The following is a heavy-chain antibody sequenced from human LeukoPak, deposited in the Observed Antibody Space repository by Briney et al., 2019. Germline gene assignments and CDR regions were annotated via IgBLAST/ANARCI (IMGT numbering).Heavy chain of an antibody. CDR1: GYIFTSYY. V-gene: IGHV1-46*01. J-gene: IGHJ6*03. D-gene: IGHD2-15*01. Sequence: ASVKVSCKASGYIFTSYYMHWVRQAPGQGLEWMGIINPSGGSTSYAQKFQGRVTMTRDTSTSTVYMELSSLRSEDTAVYYCARDVGEYYYMDVWGKGTTVTVSS. CDR2: INPSGGST. CDR3: ARDVGEYYYMDV.